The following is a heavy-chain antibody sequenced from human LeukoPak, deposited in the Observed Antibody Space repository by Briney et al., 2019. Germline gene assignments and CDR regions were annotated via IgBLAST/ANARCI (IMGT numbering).Heavy chain of an antibody. Sequence: SETLSLTCAVYGGSFSDYYWSWIRQPPGKGLEWIGEINHSGSTNYNPSLKSRVTISVDTSKNQFSLKLSSVTAADTAVYYCARDVSAGNSRVAFDIWGQGTMVTVSS. D-gene: IGHD4-23*01. CDR1: GGSFSDYY. CDR2: INHSGST. V-gene: IGHV4-34*01. CDR3: ARDVSAGNSRVAFDI. J-gene: IGHJ3*02.